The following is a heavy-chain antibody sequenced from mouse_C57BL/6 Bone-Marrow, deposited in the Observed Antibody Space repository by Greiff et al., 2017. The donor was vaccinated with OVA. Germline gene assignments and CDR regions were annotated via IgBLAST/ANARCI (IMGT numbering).Heavy chain of an antibody. CDR1: GYSITSGYY. V-gene: IGHV3-6*01. CDR2: ISYDGSN. D-gene: IGHD4-1*01. J-gene: IGHJ2*01. Sequence: EVQRVESGPGLVKPSQSLSLTCSVTGYSITSGYYWNWIRQFPGNKLEWMGYISYDGSNNYNPSLKNRISITRDTSKNQFFLKLNSVTTEDTATYYCARDRNWVYYFDYWGQGTTLTVSS. CDR3: ARDRNWVYYFDY.